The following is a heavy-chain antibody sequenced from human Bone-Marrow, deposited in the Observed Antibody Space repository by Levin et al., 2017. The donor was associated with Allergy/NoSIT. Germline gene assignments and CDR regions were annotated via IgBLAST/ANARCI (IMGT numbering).Heavy chain of an antibody. CDR1: AITLSDYF. Sequence: GGSLRLSCTASAITLSDYFMSWIRQAPGKGPEWLSYMDVNGNIIHYADSVKGRFTISRDNAGNSLYLQMNNLRVEDTAIYYCACHLRETTVASFDIWGQGTMVSVSS. CDR2: MDVNGNII. J-gene: IGHJ3*02. CDR3: ACHLRETTVASFDI. V-gene: IGHV3-11*01. D-gene: IGHD4-23*01.